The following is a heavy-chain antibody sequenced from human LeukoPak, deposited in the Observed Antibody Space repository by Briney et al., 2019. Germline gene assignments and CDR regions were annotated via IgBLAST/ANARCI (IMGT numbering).Heavy chain of an antibody. CDR1: GFTVSSNY. V-gene: IGHV3-53*01. Sequence: GGSLRLSCAASGFTVSSNYMSWVRQAPGKGLEWVLVIYSGGSTYYADSVKGRFTISRDNSQNTLYLQMNSLRAEDTAVYYCASTLAYYYDSSPPGAFDIWGQGTMVTVSS. J-gene: IGHJ3*02. CDR2: IYSGGST. D-gene: IGHD3-22*01. CDR3: ASTLAYYYDSSPPGAFDI.